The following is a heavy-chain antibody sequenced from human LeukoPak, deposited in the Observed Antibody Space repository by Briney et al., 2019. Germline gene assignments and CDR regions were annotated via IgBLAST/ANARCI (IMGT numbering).Heavy chain of an antibody. Sequence: EASVKVSCRASGGTFSSYAISWVRQAPGQGLEWMGGIIPIFGTANYAQKFQGRVTITADESTSTAYMELSSLRSEDTAVYYCARTRDGSGSYSAEYYYGMDVWGQGTTATVSS. CDR3: ARTRDGSGSYSAEYYYGMDV. D-gene: IGHD3-10*01. CDR1: GGTFSSYA. J-gene: IGHJ6*01. CDR2: IIPIFGTA. V-gene: IGHV1-69*13.